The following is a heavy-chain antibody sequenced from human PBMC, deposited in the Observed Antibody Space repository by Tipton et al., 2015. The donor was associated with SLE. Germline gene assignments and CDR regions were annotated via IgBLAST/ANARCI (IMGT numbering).Heavy chain of an antibody. CDR1: GVSFSGYY. J-gene: IGHJ6*02. V-gene: IGHV4-34*01. D-gene: IGHD6-13*01. CDR2: INHSGST. CDR3: ARVKQQLSLGQYYYYGMDV. Sequence: TLSLTCAVYGVSFSGYYWSWIRQPPGKGLEWIGEINHSGSTNYNPSLKRRVTISVDTSKNQFSLKLSSVTAADTAVYYCARVKQQLSLGQYYYYGMDVWGQGTTVTVSS.